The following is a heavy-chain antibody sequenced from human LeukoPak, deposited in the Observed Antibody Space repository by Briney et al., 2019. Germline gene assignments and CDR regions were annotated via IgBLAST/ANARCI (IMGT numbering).Heavy chain of an antibody. D-gene: IGHD1-1*01. CDR2: IKQDASER. CDR3: ATPTAGTWHFDY. CDR1: GFTFRSYW. V-gene: IGHV3-7*01. J-gene: IGHJ4*02. Sequence: GGSLRLSCAASGFTFRSYWMTWVRQAPGKGLEWVANIKQDASERYYVDSVKGRFTISRDNAKNSLYLQMNSLRAEDTAVYYCATPTAGTWHFDYWGQGTLVTVSS.